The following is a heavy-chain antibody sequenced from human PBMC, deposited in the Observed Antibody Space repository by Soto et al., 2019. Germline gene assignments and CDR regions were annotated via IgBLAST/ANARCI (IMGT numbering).Heavy chain of an antibody. V-gene: IGHV4-39*01. CDR3: ARHSGYGPQIDY. J-gene: IGHJ4*02. D-gene: IGHD5-12*01. CDR1: GGSISSSSYY. Sequence: QLQLQESGPGLVKPSETLSLTCTVSGGSISSSSYYWGWIRQPPGKGLEWIGTIYYSGSTYYNPSLKSRVTISVDTSKIQFSLKLSSVTAADTAVYYCARHSGYGPQIDYWGQGTLVTVSS. CDR2: IYYSGST.